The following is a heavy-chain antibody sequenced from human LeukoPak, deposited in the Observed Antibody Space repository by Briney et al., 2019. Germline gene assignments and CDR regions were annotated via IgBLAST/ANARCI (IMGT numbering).Heavy chain of an antibody. D-gene: IGHD5-24*01. J-gene: IGHJ4*02. CDR3: ARDFNGRRDGYNPLN. CDR1: GFTFSSYA. CDR2: ISYDGSNK. V-gene: IGHV3-30*01. Sequence: GGSLRLSCAASGFTFSSYAMHWVRQAPGKGLEWVAVISYDGSNKYYADSVKGRFTISRDNSKNTLYLQMNSLRAEDTAVYYCARDFNGRRDGYNPLNWGQGTLVTVSS.